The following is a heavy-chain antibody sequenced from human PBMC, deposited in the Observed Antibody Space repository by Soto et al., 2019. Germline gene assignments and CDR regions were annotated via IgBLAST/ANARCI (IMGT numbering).Heavy chain of an antibody. CDR1: GGSFSGYY. Sequence: SATLSLTCAVYGGSFSGYYWSWIRQPPGKGLEWIGEINHSGSTNYNPSLKSRITISVDPSKNQFSLKLSSVTAADTAVYYCARALLPTDIVVVPAAQDYNYYMDVWGKGNTVTVSS. V-gene: IGHV4-34*01. D-gene: IGHD2-2*01. CDR3: ARALLPTDIVVVPAAQDYNYYMDV. CDR2: INHSGST. J-gene: IGHJ6*03.